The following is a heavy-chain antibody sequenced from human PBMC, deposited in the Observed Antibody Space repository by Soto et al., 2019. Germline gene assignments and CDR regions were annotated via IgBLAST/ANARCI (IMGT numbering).Heavy chain of an antibody. V-gene: IGHV5-10-1*01. J-gene: IGHJ6*02. CDR3: ARISPLTIFGVVTPYYYYGMDV. Sequence: EXLKISCKCSGYXFTSYLVSWVRHMPGKGLEFIGRIDPSDSYNNYSPSFQGHVNISADKSISTAYLQWRSLKASDTAMYYFARISPLTIFGVVTPYYYYGMDVWGQGTTVTVSS. CDR1: GYXFTSYL. CDR2: IDPSDSYN. D-gene: IGHD3-3*01.